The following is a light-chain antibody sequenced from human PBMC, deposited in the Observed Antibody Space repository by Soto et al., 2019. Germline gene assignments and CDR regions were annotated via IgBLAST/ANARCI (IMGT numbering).Light chain of an antibody. CDR3: QQYDNLPYT. CDR1: QDISNY. V-gene: IGKV1-33*01. CDR2: DAS. J-gene: IGKJ2*01. Sequence: DIPMTQSPSSLSASVGDRVTITCQASQDISNYLNWYQQKPGKAPKLLIYDASNLETGVPSRFSGSGSGTDVTFTISSLQPEAIATYYCQQYDNLPYTVGQGNKLEIK.